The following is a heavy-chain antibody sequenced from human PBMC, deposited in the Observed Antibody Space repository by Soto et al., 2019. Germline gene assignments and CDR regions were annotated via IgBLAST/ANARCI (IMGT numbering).Heavy chain of an antibody. CDR2: IDPSDSYT. CDR3: ASLIVVVPAASYYYYYGMDV. Sequence: PGESLKISCKGSGYSFTSYWISWVRQMPGKGLEWMGRIDPSDSYTNYSPSFQGHVTISADKSISTAYLQWSSLKASDTAMYYCASLIVVVPAASYYYYYGMDVWGQGTTVTVSS. J-gene: IGHJ6*02. D-gene: IGHD2-2*01. CDR1: GYSFTSYW. V-gene: IGHV5-10-1*01.